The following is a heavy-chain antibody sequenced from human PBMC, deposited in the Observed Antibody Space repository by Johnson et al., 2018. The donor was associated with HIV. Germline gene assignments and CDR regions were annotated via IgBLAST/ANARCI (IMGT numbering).Heavy chain of an antibody. CDR1: GFTFSNYG. V-gene: IGHV3-30*02. J-gene: IGHJ3*02. Sequence: QVQLVESGGGVVQPGGSLRLSCKASGFTFSNYGIHWVRQAPGKGLECVTFIQFDGSHKYSADFVKGRFTISRDTSKKSVFLQMNSLRPEDTAVYYCAKTPGKNWYYSEGTDAFDIWGQGTMVTVSS. CDR2: IQFDGSHK. D-gene: IGHD3-22*01. CDR3: AKTPGKNWYYSEGTDAFDI.